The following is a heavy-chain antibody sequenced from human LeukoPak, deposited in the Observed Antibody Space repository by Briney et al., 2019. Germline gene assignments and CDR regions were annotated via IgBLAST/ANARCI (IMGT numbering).Heavy chain of an antibody. J-gene: IGHJ4*02. CDR3: ARGDYMYYYDR. CDR1: GGSISSYY. CDR2: IYYSGST. D-gene: IGHD3-16*01. V-gene: IGHV4-59*01. Sequence: SETLSLTCTVSGGSISSYYWSWIRQPPGKGLEWIGYIYYSGSTNYNPSLKSRVTVPVDTSKNQFSLKLRSVTAADTAVYYCARGDYMYYYDRWGQGTLVTVSS.